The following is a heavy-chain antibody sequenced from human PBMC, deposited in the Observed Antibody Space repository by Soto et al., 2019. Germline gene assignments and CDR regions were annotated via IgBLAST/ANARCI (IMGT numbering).Heavy chain of an antibody. CDR3: ARGSALVLYYFDY. J-gene: IGHJ4*02. D-gene: IGHD6-6*01. V-gene: IGHV3-33*01. CDR1: GFTFSSYG. Sequence: QVQLVESGGGVVQPGRSLRLSCAASGFTFSSYGMHWVRQAPGTGLEWVAVIWYDGSNKYYADSVKGRFTISRDNSKNTLYLQMNSLRAEDTAVYYCARGSALVLYYFDYWGQGTLVTVSS. CDR2: IWYDGSNK.